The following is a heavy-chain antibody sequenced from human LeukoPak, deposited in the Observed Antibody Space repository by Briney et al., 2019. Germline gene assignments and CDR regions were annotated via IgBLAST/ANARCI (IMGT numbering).Heavy chain of an antibody. D-gene: IGHD4-23*01. V-gene: IGHV4-59*01. CDR1: GGSMSSNY. CDR2: MYYSEST. J-gene: IGHJ4*02. CDR3: ARGRIGGAN. Sequence: SETLSLTCTVSGGSMSSNYWSWIRQPPGKGLEWIGCMYYSESTNYNPSLKSRVTISVDTSKNQFFLKLTSVTTADTAAYFCARGRIGGANWGQGTLVTVSS.